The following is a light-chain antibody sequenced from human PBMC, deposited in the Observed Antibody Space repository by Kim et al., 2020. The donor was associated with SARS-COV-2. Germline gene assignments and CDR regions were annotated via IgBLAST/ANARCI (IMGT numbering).Light chain of an antibody. V-gene: IGKV1-9*01. J-gene: IGKJ4*02. CDR1: QGISSD. CDR2: AAS. Sequence: ASVGDRVTITCRASQGISSDLDWYQQKPGKAPKLLIYAASTLQSGVPSRFSGSGSGTDFTLTISSLQPEDFATYYCQQHNSYPLTFGGGTKVDIK. CDR3: QQHNSYPLT.